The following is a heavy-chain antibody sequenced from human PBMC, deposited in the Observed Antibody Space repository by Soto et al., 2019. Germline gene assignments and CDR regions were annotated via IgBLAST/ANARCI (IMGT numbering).Heavy chain of an antibody. CDR3: AHKSGWIRGVIDWFDP. V-gene: IGHV2-5*02. J-gene: IGHJ5*02. Sequence: SGPTRVNPTQTLTLTCIFSGFPLNTGGVGVGWIRQSPGQALEWLALIYWDDVKRYSPSLKRRLTITKDTSKNQVVLTVTNMDPVDTATYYCAHKSGWIRGVIDWFDPWGQGTLVTVSS. D-gene: IGHD3-10*01. CDR1: GFPLNTGGVG. CDR2: IYWDDVK.